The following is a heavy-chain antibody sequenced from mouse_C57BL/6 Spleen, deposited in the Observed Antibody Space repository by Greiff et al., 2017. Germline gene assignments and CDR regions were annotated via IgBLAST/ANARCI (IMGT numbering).Heavy chain of an antibody. V-gene: IGHV5-4*01. CDR1: GFTFSSYA. CDR2: ISDGGSYT. Sequence: EVQVVESGGGLVKPGGSLKLSCAASGFTFSSYAMSWVRQTPEKRLEWVATISDGGSYTYYPDNVKGRFTISRDNAKNNLYLQMSHLKSEDTAMYYCARAGDFAYWGQGTLVTVSA. J-gene: IGHJ3*01. CDR3: ARAGDFAY.